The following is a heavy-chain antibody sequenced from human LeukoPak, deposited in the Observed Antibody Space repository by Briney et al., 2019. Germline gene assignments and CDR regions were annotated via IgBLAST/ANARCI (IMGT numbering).Heavy chain of an antibody. Sequence: PGGSLRLSCAASGFSFSDYHMKWVRQAPGKGLGWVSYIGPGGGATFFADSVKGRFTISTDSAKNSLYLQMNSLTADDTAVYYCASGRDILVAGPGGYFDYWGQGTLVTVSS. V-gene: IGHV3-11*01. CDR3: ASGRDILVAGPGGYFDY. CDR2: IGPGGGAT. D-gene: IGHD6-19*01. CDR1: GFSFSDYH. J-gene: IGHJ4*02.